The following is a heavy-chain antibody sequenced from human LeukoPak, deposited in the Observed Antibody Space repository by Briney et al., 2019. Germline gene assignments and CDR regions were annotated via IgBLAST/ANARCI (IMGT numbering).Heavy chain of an antibody. D-gene: IGHD7-27*01. CDR2: INSDGSST. CDR3: AKDGGLWVSAHWGDS. J-gene: IGHJ4*02. V-gene: IGHV3-74*01. Sequence: GGSLRLSCAASGFTFSSYWMHWVRQAPGKGLVWVSRINSDGSSTSYADSVKGRFTISRDNAKNTLFLQMNSLRAEDTAVYYCAKDGGLWVSAHWGDSWGRGTLVTVSS. CDR1: GFTFSSYW.